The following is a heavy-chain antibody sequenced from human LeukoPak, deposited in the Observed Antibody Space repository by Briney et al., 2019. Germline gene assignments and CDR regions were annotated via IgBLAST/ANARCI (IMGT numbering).Heavy chain of an antibody. J-gene: IGHJ4*02. Sequence: SSETLSLTCTVSGGSISSSSYYWGWIRQPPGKGLEWIGSIYYSGSTYYNPSLKSRVTISVDTSKNQFSLKLSSVTAADTAVYSCARLVGNYGDYVDYWGQGTLVTVSS. CDR3: ARLVGNYGDYVDY. CDR2: IYYSGST. V-gene: IGHV4-39*01. D-gene: IGHD4-17*01. CDR1: GGSISSSSYY.